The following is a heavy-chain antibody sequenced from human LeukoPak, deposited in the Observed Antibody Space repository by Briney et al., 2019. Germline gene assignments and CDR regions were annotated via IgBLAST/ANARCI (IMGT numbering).Heavy chain of an antibody. CDR2: ITYDGTKK. CDR3: ARGLTPLD. D-gene: IGHD3-9*01. J-gene: IGHJ4*02. V-gene: IGHV3-30*04. Sequence: GGSLRLSCAASGFTLSSYAMHWVRQAPGKGMEWLAVITYDGTKKYYPDSVKGRFSISRDNAKNSLYLQMNSLRAEDTAVYYCARGLTPLDWGQGTLVTVSS. CDR1: GFTLSSYA.